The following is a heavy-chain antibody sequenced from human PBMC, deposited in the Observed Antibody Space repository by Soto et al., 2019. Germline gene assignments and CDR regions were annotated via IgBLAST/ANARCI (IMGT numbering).Heavy chain of an antibody. CDR2: IKEDGSDM. Sequence: HPGGSLRLSCAASGFTFSIYWMSWVRQAPGKGLEWVANIKEDGSDMYYVDSVKGRFTISRDNAKNSLYLQMNSLRAEDTAVYYCATEVWVYYDFWSSYSDYWGQGTLVTVSS. J-gene: IGHJ4*02. V-gene: IGHV3-7*01. D-gene: IGHD3-3*01. CDR3: ATEVWVYYDFWSSYSDY. CDR1: GFTFSIYW.